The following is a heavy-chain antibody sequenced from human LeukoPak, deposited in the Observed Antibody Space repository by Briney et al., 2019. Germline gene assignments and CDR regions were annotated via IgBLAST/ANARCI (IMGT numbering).Heavy chain of an antibody. V-gene: IGHV1-46*01. CDR2: INPSGGST. Sequence: GASVKVSCKASGYTFTSYYMHWVRQAPGQGLEWMGIINPSGGSTSYAQKFQGGVTMTRDTSTSTVYMELSSLRSEDTAVYYCARDSSSTVTPAYYFDYWGQGTLVTVSS. CDR3: ARDSSSTVTPAYYFDY. D-gene: IGHD4-17*01. CDR1: GYTFTSYY. J-gene: IGHJ4*02.